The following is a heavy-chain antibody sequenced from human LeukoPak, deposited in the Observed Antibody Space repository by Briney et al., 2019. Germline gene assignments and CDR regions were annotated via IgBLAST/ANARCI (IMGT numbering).Heavy chain of an antibody. J-gene: IGHJ4*02. Sequence: GGSLRLSCAASGFTFSSYGMHWVRQAPGKGLEWVAAIWYDGSNKYYADSVKGRFTISRDNSKNTLYLQMNSLRAEDTAVYYCAKVLRGYSYGQGPFDYWGQGTLVTVSS. CDR3: AKVLRGYSYGQGPFDY. V-gene: IGHV3-33*06. CDR2: IWYDGSNK. CDR1: GFTFSSYG. D-gene: IGHD5-18*01.